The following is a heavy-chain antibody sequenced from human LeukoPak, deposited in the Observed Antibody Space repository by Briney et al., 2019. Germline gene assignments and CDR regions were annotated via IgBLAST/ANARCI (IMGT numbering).Heavy chain of an antibody. Sequence: ASVKVSCKASGYTFTTYGISWVRQAPGQGLEWMGWISAYNGNTNYAQKLQGRVTMTTDTSTSTAYMELRSLRSDDTAVYYCARNYYGSVSEYYFDYWGQGTLVTVSS. V-gene: IGHV1-18*01. CDR2: ISAYNGNT. CDR3: ARNYYGSVSEYYFDY. J-gene: IGHJ4*02. D-gene: IGHD3-10*01. CDR1: GYTFTTYG.